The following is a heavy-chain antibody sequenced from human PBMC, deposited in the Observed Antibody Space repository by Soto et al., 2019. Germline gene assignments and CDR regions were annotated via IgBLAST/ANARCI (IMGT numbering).Heavy chain of an antibody. J-gene: IGHJ4*02. Sequence: QVQLQESGSGLLKPSQTLSLACGVSGDSLKRGFYHWSWIRQTPGKGLQLIGYIDTNGDTHYDLSHRNSLNISIVTTESRFSLKLTSVTAADTAVYYCARGTVYYCPNDKCGFFFDHWGQGALDTVSS. D-gene: IGHD2-8*01. CDR1: GDSLKRGFYH. V-gene: IGHV4-31*11. CDR2: IDTNGDT. CDR3: ARGTVYYCPNDKCGFFFDH.